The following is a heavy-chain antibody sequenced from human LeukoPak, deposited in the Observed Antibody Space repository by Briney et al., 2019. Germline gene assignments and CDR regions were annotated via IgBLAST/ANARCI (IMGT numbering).Heavy chain of an antibody. CDR2: ISGSGDST. V-gene: IGHV3-23*01. Sequence: GGSLRLSCAASGFTFNSYAMNWVRQAPGKGLEWVSAISGSGDSTYYADSVKGRFTISRDNSKNTLYLQMNSLRAEDTAVYYCATRRSGSYYFDYRGQGTLVTVSS. D-gene: IGHD1-26*01. J-gene: IGHJ4*02. CDR1: GFTFNSYA. CDR3: ATRRSGSYYFDY.